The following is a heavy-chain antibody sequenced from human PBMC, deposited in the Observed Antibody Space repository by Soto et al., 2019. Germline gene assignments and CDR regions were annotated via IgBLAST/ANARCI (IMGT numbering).Heavy chain of an antibody. CDR1: GFTFSSYS. V-gene: IGHV3-21*01. Sequence: SLRLSCAASGFTFSSYSMNWVRQAPGKGLEWVSSISSSSSYIYYADSVKGRFTISRDNAKNSLYLQMNSLRAEDTAVYYCARVIVRRRGYCSGGSCYAGFDYWGQGTLVTVSS. D-gene: IGHD2-15*01. CDR3: ARVIVRRRGYCSGGSCYAGFDY. J-gene: IGHJ4*02. CDR2: ISSSSSYI.